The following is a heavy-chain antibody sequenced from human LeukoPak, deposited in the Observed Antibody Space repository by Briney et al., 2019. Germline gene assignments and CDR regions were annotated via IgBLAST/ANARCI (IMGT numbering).Heavy chain of an antibody. D-gene: IGHD4-17*01. CDR1: GGSISSSSYY. J-gene: IGHJ4*02. CDR3: ARHAVMTTVTLFDY. Sequence: SETLSLTCTVSGGSISSSSYYWGWLRQPPGKGLEWIGSIYYSGSTYYNPSLKSRVTISVDTSKNQFSLKLSSVTAADTAVYYCARHAVMTTVTLFDYWGQGTLVTVSS. V-gene: IGHV4-39*01. CDR2: IYYSGST.